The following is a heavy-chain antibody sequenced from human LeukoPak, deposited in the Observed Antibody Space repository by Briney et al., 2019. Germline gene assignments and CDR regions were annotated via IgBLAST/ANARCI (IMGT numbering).Heavy chain of an antibody. D-gene: IGHD2-15*01. Sequence: GGSLRLSCVASGFTFSSYSMNWVRQAPEKGLEWVSSISSSSGYIFYADSVKGRFTISRDNAKNSLYLQMNSLRAEDTAVYHCARDRGYCSGGTCYGLYFDYWGQGTLVTVSS. CDR2: ISSSSGYI. CDR3: ARDRGYCSGGTCYGLYFDY. V-gene: IGHV3-21*01. J-gene: IGHJ4*02. CDR1: GFTFSSYS.